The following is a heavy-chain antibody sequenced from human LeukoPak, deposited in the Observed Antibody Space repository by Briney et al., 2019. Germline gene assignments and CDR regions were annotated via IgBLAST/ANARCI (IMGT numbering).Heavy chain of an antibody. Sequence: GESLKISCKGSGYSFTKHWIAWVRQMPGKGLKWMGIIFPGDSDTRYSPSFQGQVTISADKSISTAYLQWSSLKASDTDMYYCTRGSGSYVHWGQGTLGTVSS. CDR2: IFPGDSDT. V-gene: IGHV5-51*01. CDR3: TRGSGSYVH. D-gene: IGHD6-19*01. J-gene: IGHJ1*01. CDR1: GYSFTKHW.